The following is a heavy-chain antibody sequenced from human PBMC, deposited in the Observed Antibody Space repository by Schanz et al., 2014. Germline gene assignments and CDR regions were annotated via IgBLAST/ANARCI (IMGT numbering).Heavy chain of an antibody. J-gene: IGHJ4*02. V-gene: IGHV3-NL1*01. D-gene: IGHD2-21*01. Sequence: QVQLVESGGGLVKPGGSLRLSCAASGFTFSTYWMHWVRQAPGKGLEWVSGMSGSGSTADYADSVKGRFTISRDNSKNTLYLQMNSLRGEDTAVYYCAREDCSATSCYFRYWGQGTQVTVAS. CDR1: GFTFSTYW. CDR3: AREDCSATSCYFRY. CDR2: MSGSGSTA.